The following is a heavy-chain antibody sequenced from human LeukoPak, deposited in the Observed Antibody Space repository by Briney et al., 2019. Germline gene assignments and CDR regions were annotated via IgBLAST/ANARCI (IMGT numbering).Heavy chain of an antibody. CDR2: IYPGYSDT. CDR1: GYSFTSYW. D-gene: IGHD3-22*01. J-gene: IGHJ4*02. CDR3: ASNYDSSGYAFDY. V-gene: IGHV5-51*01. Sequence: GESLKISCKGSGYSFTSYWIGWVRQMPGKGLEWMGIIYPGYSDTRYSPSFQGQVTISADKSISTAYLQWSSLKASDTAMYYCASNYDSSGYAFDYWGQGTLVTVSS.